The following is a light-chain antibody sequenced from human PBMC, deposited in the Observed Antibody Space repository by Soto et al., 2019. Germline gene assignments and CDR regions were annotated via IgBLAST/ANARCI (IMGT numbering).Light chain of an antibody. CDR3: MQALQVPFT. CDR2: LGS. J-gene: IGKJ3*01. CDR1: QSLLHSNGYNY. V-gene: IGKV2-28*01. Sequence: IVMTQSPLSLPVTPGEPASISCRSIQSLLHSNGYNYLEWYLQKPGHSPQLLIYLGSTRASGVPDRFSGSGSGTDFTLRINTVEAEDVGVYYCMQALQVPFTLGPGTKVDIK.